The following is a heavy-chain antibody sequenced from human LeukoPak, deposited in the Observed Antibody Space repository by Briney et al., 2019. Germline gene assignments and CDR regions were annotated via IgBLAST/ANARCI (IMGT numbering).Heavy chain of an antibody. Sequence: GGSLRLSCAASRFTFSDYYMSWVRQAPGKGLEWVSVIYSGGSTYYADSVKGRFTISRDNSKNTLYLQMNSLRAEDTAVYYCARDPATVTRDAFDIWGQGTMVTVSS. V-gene: IGHV3-66*01. CDR1: RFTFSDYY. CDR3: ARDPATVTRDAFDI. D-gene: IGHD4-17*01. CDR2: IYSGGST. J-gene: IGHJ3*02.